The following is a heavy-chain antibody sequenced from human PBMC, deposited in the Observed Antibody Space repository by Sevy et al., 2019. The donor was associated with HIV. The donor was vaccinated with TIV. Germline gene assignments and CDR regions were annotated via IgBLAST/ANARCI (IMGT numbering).Heavy chain of an antibody. D-gene: IGHD3-22*01. CDR2: ISSSSSYL. J-gene: IGHJ3*02. CDR3: ARVRGSGYFRAAFDI. V-gene: IGHV3-21*01. Sequence: GGSLRLSCAASGFTFSSYSMNWVRQAPGKGLEWVSSISSSSSYLYYADSVKGRFTISRDNAKNSLYLQMNSLRAEDTAVYYCARVRGSGYFRAAFDIWCQGTMVTVSS. CDR1: GFTFSSYS.